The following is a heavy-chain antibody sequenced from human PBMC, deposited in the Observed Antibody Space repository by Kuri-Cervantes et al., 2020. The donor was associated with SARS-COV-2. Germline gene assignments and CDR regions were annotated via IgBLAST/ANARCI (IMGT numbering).Heavy chain of an antibody. Sequence: GESLKISCAASGFNFSTTDMHWVRQAPGKGLEWVAFISSDANHKKCMVSGKGRFTISRDNSQNTLLLQMTSLRSEDTAIYYCEKDHFGVPDFWGQGTLVTVSS. J-gene: IGHJ4*02. CDR3: EKDHFGVPDF. V-gene: IGHV3-30*18. CDR1: GFNFSTTD. D-gene: IGHD2-21*01. CDR2: ISSDANHK.